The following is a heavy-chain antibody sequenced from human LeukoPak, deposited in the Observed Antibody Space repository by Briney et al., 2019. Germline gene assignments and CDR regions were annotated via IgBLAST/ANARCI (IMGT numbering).Heavy chain of an antibody. D-gene: IGHD1-26*01. Sequence: GASVEVSCKASGYTFTSYGISWVRQAPGQGLEWMGGIIPIFGTANYAQKFQGRVTITADESTSTAYMELSSLRSEDTAVYYCARVIVGATGDVWGQGTTVTVSS. V-gene: IGHV1-69*13. CDR3: ARVIVGATGDV. CDR2: IIPIFGTA. J-gene: IGHJ6*02. CDR1: GYTFTSYG.